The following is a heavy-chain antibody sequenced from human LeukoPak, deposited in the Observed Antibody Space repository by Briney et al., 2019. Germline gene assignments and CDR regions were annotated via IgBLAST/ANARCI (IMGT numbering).Heavy chain of an antibody. V-gene: IGHV3-74*01. CDR3: ARVRSDYSSSSPPDY. Sequence: GGSLRLSCAASGFTFSTYWMHWVRQAPGKGLVWVSRIDNGGSNTLYADSVRGRFTISRDNAKNTLYLQMNSLRAEDTAIYYCARVRSDYSSSSPPDYWGQGTPFTVSS. J-gene: IGHJ4*02. D-gene: IGHD6-6*01. CDR1: GFTFSTYW. CDR2: IDNGGSNT.